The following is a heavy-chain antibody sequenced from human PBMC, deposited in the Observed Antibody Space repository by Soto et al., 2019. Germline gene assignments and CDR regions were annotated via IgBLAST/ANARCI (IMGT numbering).Heavy chain of an antibody. V-gene: IGHV3-53*02. J-gene: IGHJ5*01. Sequence: EVQLVETGGGLNQHGGSLSLSCAASGFTVRNSFMSWVRKPPGKGLEWISVIYSGDNKFYADSVKGRFTISRDNSKNTLFLHMNSLRAEDTAVYYCARTSPAGGDFWSGQGWFDSWGLGTLVTVSS. D-gene: IGHD3-3*01. CDR3: ARTSPAGGDFWSGQGWFDS. CDR1: GFTVRNSF. CDR2: IYSGDNK.